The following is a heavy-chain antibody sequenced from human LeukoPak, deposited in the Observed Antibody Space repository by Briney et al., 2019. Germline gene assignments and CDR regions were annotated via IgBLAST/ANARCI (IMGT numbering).Heavy chain of an antibody. CDR3: AREGHTSGYCGAFDI. D-gene: IGHD3-22*01. CDR2: MSFDGSI. Sequence: PGGSLRLSCAASGFTFSSYAMSWVRQAPGKGLEWVAGMSFDGSIYYADSVKGRFTISRDNSGNTVYLHVASLRPEDTAVYYCAREGHTSGYCGAFDIWGQGTTVTISS. CDR1: GFTFSSYA. J-gene: IGHJ3*02. V-gene: IGHV3-30*03.